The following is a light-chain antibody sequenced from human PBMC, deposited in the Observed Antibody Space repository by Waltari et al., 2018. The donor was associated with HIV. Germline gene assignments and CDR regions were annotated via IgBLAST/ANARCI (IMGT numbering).Light chain of an antibody. Sequence: SYELTQPPSASVSPGQTARITCSGDALAKQYAYWYQQKPGQAPVLVIDKDSERPSGIPERFSGSSSGRTVTLTISVVQAEDEADYYCQSADSSGTYWVFGGGTKLTVL. V-gene: IGLV3-25*03. J-gene: IGLJ3*02. CDR2: KDS. CDR3: QSADSSGTYWV. CDR1: ALAKQY.